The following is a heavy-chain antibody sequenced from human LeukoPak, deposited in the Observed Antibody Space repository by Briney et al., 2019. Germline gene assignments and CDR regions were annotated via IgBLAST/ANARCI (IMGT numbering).Heavy chain of an antibody. CDR2: ISGSGGST. D-gene: IGHD3-22*01. Sequence: GGSLRLSCAASGFTFSSYAMSWVRQAPGKGLEWVSAISGSGGSTYYADSVKGRFTISRDSSKNTLYLQMNSLRAEDTAVYYCAKDYYDSSGYYSDAFDIWGQGTMVTVSS. V-gene: IGHV3-23*01. CDR3: AKDYYDSSGYYSDAFDI. CDR1: GFTFSSYA. J-gene: IGHJ3*02.